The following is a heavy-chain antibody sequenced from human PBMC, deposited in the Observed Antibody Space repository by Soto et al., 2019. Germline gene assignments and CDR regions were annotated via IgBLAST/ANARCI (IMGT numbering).Heavy chain of an antibody. V-gene: IGHV1-18*01. CDR3: AREGPAPYDYYGMDV. Sequence: QVQLVQSGGEVKKPGASVKVSCKTSGYSFTTYGISWVRQAPGQGLEWMGWISAYNGNTNYAQKLQGRVTMTTDTSTSTAYMELRSLRSDDTAEYYSAREGPAPYDYYGMDVWGQGSTVTVSS. CDR2: ISAYNGNT. CDR1: GYSFTTYG. J-gene: IGHJ6*02.